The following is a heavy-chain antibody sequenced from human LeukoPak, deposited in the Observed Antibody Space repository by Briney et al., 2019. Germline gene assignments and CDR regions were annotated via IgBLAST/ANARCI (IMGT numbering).Heavy chain of an antibody. CDR3: ARGNSLLRPRSSGWGGAFDI. CDR1: GYTFTSYG. D-gene: IGHD6-19*01. CDR2: ISAYNGNT. Sequence: ASVKVSCKASGYTFTSYGISWVRQAPGQGLEWMGWISAYNGNTNYAQKLQGRVTMTTDTSTSTAYMELRSLRSDDTAVYYCARGNSLLRPRSSGWGGAFDIWGQGTLVTVSS. V-gene: IGHV1-18*01. J-gene: IGHJ3*02.